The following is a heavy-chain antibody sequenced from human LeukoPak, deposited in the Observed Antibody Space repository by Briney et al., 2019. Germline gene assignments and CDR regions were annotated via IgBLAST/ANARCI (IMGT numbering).Heavy chain of an antibody. D-gene: IGHD2-15*01. CDR3: ARDLKLIAEFDY. CDR1: GYTFTNYA. V-gene: IGHV1-2*02. Sequence: GASVKVSCKASGYTFTNYAMNWVRQAPGQGLEWMGWIKPNSGGTNYAQKLQGRVTMTRDTSISTAYMELTRLRSDDTAVYYCARDLKLIAEFDYWGQGTLVTVSS. J-gene: IGHJ4*02. CDR2: IKPNSGGT.